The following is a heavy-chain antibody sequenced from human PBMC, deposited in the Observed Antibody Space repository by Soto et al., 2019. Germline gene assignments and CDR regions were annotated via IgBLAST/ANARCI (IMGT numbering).Heavy chain of an antibody. Sequence: QVQLVQSGAEVKKPGDSVKVSCKASGYTFINYYMHRVRQAPGQGLEWMGIINPNGGSTTYAQKFQGRVTLTRDTSTNTVNMELSSLRSEDTAVYYCAREKWLVRRNDPFDIWGQGTMVTVSS. V-gene: IGHV1-46*01. CDR2: INPNGGST. D-gene: IGHD6-19*01. CDR1: GYTFINYY. CDR3: AREKWLVRRNDPFDI. J-gene: IGHJ3*02.